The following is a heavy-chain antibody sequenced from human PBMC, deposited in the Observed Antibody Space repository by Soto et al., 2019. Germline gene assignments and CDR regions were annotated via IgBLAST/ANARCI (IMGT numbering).Heavy chain of an antibody. CDR3: ARDVGSGNYYKGVYYYYYMDV. D-gene: IGHD3-10*01. CDR2: ISSYGGNI. V-gene: IGHV3-64*01. Sequence: EVQLVESGGGLVQPGDSLRLSCAASGFTIGADGFHWVRQAPGKALEYISAISSYGGNIYYANSVKGRFTISRDNSKNTLYLQMGGLRAEDMGVYYCARDVGSGNYYKGVYYYYYMDVWGKGTTVTVSS. CDR1: GFTIGADG. J-gene: IGHJ6*03.